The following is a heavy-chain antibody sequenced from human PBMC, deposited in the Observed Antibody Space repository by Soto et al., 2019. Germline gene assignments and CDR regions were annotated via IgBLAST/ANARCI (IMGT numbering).Heavy chain of an antibody. J-gene: IGHJ2*01. CDR2: IFPKTGAT. Sequence: ASVKVSCKTSGYRFTDYYMHWVRQAPGQGLEWMGFIFPKTGATNYKQNFQGRVTMTRDTSITTVYMELNSLTSDDTAVYYCVRENWYYDYWGR. V-gene: IGHV1-2*02. CDR3: VRENWYYDY. CDR1: GYRFTDYY.